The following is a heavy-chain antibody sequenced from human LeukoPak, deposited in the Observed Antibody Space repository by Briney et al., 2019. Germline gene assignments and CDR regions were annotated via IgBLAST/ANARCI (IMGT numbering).Heavy chain of an antibody. CDR3: AKAVVAADSFEY. CDR2: IDQHGTDK. J-gene: IGHJ4*02. CDR1: GFLFSGHY. D-gene: IGHD2-15*01. Sequence: GGSLRLSCVGSGFLFSGHYMNWVRQAPGKGLEWVANIDQHGTDKQYVASVRGRFTISRDNTKNSVYLQMDNLRVEDTAVYYCAKAVVAADSFEYWGQGTQVIVSS. V-gene: IGHV3-7*01.